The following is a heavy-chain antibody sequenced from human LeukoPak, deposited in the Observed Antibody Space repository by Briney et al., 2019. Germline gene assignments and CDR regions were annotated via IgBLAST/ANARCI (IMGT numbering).Heavy chain of an antibody. CDR1: GYTFTSYD. CDR3: AKRGHSYGDFDY. D-gene: IGHD5-18*01. J-gene: IGHJ4*02. CDR2: MNPNSDNT. Sequence: ASMKVSCKASGYTFTSYDINWVRQATGQGLEWMGWMNPNSDNTGYAQKFQGRVTMTRNTSISTAIMELSSLRSEDTAVYYCAKRGHSYGDFDYWGQGTLVTVSS. V-gene: IGHV1-8*01.